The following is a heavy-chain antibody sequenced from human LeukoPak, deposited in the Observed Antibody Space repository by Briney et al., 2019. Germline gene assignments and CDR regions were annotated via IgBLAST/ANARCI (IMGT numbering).Heavy chain of an antibody. Sequence: GASVKVSCKASGYIFTSYDINWVRQATGQGLEWMGWMNPNSGNTGYAQKFQGRVTMTRNTSISTAYMELSSLRSEDTAVYYCARRDSSGYYPDYWGQGTLVTVSS. CDR3: ARRDSSGYYPDY. CDR2: MNPNSGNT. CDR1: GYIFTSYD. D-gene: IGHD3-22*01. V-gene: IGHV1-8*01. J-gene: IGHJ4*02.